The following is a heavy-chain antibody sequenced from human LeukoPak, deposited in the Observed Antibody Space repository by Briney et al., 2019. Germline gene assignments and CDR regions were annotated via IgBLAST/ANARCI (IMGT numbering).Heavy chain of an antibody. V-gene: IGHV1-18*01. D-gene: IGHD3-16*01. J-gene: IGHJ4*02. CDR2: ISAYNGNT. CDR3: ARDRALGGPDY. CDR1: GGSFSSYA. Sequence: GASVKVSCKASGGSFSSYAISWVRQAPGQWLEWMGWISAYNGNTNYAQKLQGRVTMTTDTSTSTAYMELRSLRSDDTAVYYCARDRALGGPDYWGQGTLVTVSS.